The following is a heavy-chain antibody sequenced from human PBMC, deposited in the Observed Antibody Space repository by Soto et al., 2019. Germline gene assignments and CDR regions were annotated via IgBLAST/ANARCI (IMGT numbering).Heavy chain of an antibody. V-gene: IGHV3-23*01. D-gene: IGHD1-7*01. J-gene: IGHJ6*02. CDR2: VSGSGDHT. CDR1: GFTFRSYA. Sequence: EVQLLESGGGLVQPGGSLRLSCVASGFTFRSYAMNWVRQAPGKGLEWVSTVSGSGDHTYYADSVKGRFTISRDNSKNTLYLQMKSLRVADTAVYYCAKGGHNWNYEDYYGVDVWGQGTTVTVSS. CDR3: AKGGHNWNYEDYYGVDV.